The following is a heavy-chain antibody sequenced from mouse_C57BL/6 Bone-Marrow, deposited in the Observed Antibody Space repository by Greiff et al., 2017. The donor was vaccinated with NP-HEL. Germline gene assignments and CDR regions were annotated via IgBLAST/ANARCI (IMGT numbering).Heavy chain of an antibody. CDR2: IYPRSGNT. D-gene: IGHD1-1*01. CDR1: GYTFTSYG. Sequence: QVQLQQSGAELARPGASVKLSCKASGYTFTSYGISWVKQRTGQGLEWIGEIYPRSGNTYYNEKFKGKATLTADKSSSTAYMELRSLTSDDSAFYFCASDYYGSSYRYFDVWGTGTTVTVSS. J-gene: IGHJ1*03. V-gene: IGHV1-81*01. CDR3: ASDYYGSSYRYFDV.